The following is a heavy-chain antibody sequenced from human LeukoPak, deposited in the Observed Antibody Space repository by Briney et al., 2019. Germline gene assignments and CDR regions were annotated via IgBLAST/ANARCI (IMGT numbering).Heavy chain of an antibody. CDR2: INHSGST. CDR1: GGSFSGYY. CDR3: ARPKNYGSGSYWGY. Sequence: SETLSLTCAVSGGSFSGYYWNWIRQSPGKGLEWIGEINHSGSTHYNPSLKSRVTISVDTSQKQFSLKLSSVTAADTAVYYCARPKNYGSGSYWGYWGQGTLVTVSS. J-gene: IGHJ4*02. V-gene: IGHV4-34*01. D-gene: IGHD3-10*01.